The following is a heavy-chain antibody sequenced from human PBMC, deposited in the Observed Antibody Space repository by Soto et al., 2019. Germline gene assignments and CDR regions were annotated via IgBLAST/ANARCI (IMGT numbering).Heavy chain of an antibody. D-gene: IGHD5-18*01. CDR1: GGSISSYY. CDR3: ARGGYSYGYDYYGMDV. CDR2: IYYSGST. Sequence: PSETLSLTCTVSGGSISSYYWSWIRQPPGKGLEWIGYIYYSGSTNYNPSLKSRVTISVDTSKNQFSLKLSSVTAADTAVYYCARGGYSYGYDYYGMDVWGQGTTVTVSS. J-gene: IGHJ6*02. V-gene: IGHV4-59*01.